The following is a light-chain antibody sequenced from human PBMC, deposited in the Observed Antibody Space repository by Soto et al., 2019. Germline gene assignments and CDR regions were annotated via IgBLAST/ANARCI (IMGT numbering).Light chain of an antibody. V-gene: IGKV3-15*01. CDR3: QQFNVWHRT. Sequence: EIVMTQSPATLSVSPGERATLSCRASQSVGSNLAWYQQKPGQAPRLLIYGASTRATDIPARFSGSGSGTEFALTIHSLQSEDFAVYFCQQFNVWHRTFGQGTKVEI. J-gene: IGKJ1*01. CDR2: GAS. CDR1: QSVGSN.